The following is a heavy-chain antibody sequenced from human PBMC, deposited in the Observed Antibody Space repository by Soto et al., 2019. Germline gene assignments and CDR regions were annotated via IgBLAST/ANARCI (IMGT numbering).Heavy chain of an antibody. J-gene: IGHJ4*02. CDR3: AKDEYTSGWYISYLFDS. CDR2: ISGSGDGT. CDR1: GFRFSSYA. Sequence: GGSLRLSCAASGFRFSSYAMSWVRQAPGKGLEWVPAISGSGDGTYYADSVKGRFTISRDNSKNTLYLQMNSLRAEDTAVYYCAKDEYTSGWYISYLFDSWGQGTLVTVSS. D-gene: IGHD6-19*01. V-gene: IGHV3-23*01.